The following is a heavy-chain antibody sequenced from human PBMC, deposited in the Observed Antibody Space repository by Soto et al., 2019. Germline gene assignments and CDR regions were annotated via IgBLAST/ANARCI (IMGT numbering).Heavy chain of an antibody. CDR2: IKSKTDGGTT. J-gene: IGHJ6*02. CDR3: TTTGIAAAGLALDV. V-gene: IGHV3-15*07. Sequence: PGGSLRLSCAASGFTFNNAWMNWVRQAPGKGLEWVGRIKSKTDGGTTDYAAPVKGRFTISRDDSKNTLYLQMNSLKTEDTAVYYCTTTGIAAAGLALDVWGQGTTVTVSS. CDR1: GFTFNNAW. D-gene: IGHD6-13*01.